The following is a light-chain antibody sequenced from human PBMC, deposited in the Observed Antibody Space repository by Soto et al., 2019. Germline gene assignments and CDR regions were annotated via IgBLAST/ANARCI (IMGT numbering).Light chain of an antibody. V-gene: IGKV3-11*01. CDR3: QQHSHWPPWT. CDR1: QSVGSSY. CDR2: GAS. Sequence: EIVLTQSPGTLSLSPGERATLSCRASQSVGSSYLAWYQQKPGQAPRLLIYGASNRATGIPARFSGSGSGTDFTLTISDLEPEDFAVYYCQQHSHWPPWTFGQGTKVDIK. J-gene: IGKJ1*01.